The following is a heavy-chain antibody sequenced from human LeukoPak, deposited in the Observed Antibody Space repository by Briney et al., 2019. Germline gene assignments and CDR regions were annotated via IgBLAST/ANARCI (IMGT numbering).Heavy chain of an antibody. V-gene: IGHV3-53*01. CDR3: ARDKISSGWYRGFDY. J-gene: IGHJ4*02. CDR1: GFTVSTNY. CDR2: IYSGGST. D-gene: IGHD6-19*01. Sequence: PGGSLRLSCAASGFTVSTNYTSWVRQAPGKGLEWVSVIYSGGSTYYADSVKGLFTISRDNSKNTLYLQMNSLRAEDTAVYYCARDKISSGWYRGFDYWGQGTLVTVSS.